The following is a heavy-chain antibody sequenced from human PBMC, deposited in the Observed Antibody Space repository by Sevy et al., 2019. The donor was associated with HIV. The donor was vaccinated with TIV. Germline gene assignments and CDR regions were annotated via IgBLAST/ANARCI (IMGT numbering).Heavy chain of an antibody. CDR2: ISSSSSYI. D-gene: IGHD2-15*01. V-gene: IGHV3-21*01. CDR3: ARVSLSSTYGMDV. J-gene: IGHJ6*02. Sequence: GGSLRLSCAASGFTFSSYSMNWVRQAPGKGLEWVSSISSSSSYIYYADSVKGRFTISRDNAKNSLYLQMNSLRAEDTAMYYCARVSLSSTYGMDVWGQGTTVTVSS. CDR1: GFTFSSYS.